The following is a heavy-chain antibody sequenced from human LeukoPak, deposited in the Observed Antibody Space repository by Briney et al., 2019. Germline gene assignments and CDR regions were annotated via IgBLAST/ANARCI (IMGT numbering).Heavy chain of an antibody. D-gene: IGHD3-10*01. V-gene: IGHV3-74*01. CDR3: TRVGRPIYDY. CDR1: GFTFSNYW. J-gene: IGHJ4*02. Sequence: GGSLRLSCAVSGFTFSNYWMHWVRQAPGKGLVWVSRINSDGSSTNYADSVKGRFTISRDNTKNTLYLQMNSLSAEDMAVYFCTRVGRPIYDYWGQGTLVTVSS. CDR2: INSDGSST.